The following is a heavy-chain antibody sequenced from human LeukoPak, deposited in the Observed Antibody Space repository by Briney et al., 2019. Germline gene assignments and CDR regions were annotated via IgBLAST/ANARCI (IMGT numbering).Heavy chain of an antibody. Sequence: GGSLRLSCAASGFTFSSYWMSWVRQAPGKELERVANIKQDGSEKYYVDSVKGRFTISRDNAKNPLYLQMNSLRAEDTAVYYCARESYNWNYDYWGQGTLVTVSS. CDR1: GFTFSSYW. J-gene: IGHJ4*02. CDR2: IKQDGSEK. D-gene: IGHD1-7*01. V-gene: IGHV3-7*01. CDR3: ARESYNWNYDY.